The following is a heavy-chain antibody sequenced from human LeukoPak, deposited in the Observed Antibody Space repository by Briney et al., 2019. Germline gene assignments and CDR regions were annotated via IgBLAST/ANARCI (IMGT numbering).Heavy chain of an antibody. V-gene: IGHV1-8*01. D-gene: IGHD3-16*02. CDR2: MNPNSGNT. CDR1: GYTFTSYD. J-gene: IGHJ4*02. CDR3: ARGVRLGELSLYYFDY. Sequence: ASVNVSCKASGYTFTSYDINWVRQDTGQGLEWMGWMNPNSGNTGYAQKFQGRVTMTRNTSLSTAYMELSSLRSEDTAVYYCARGVRLGELSLYYFDYWGQGTLVTVSS.